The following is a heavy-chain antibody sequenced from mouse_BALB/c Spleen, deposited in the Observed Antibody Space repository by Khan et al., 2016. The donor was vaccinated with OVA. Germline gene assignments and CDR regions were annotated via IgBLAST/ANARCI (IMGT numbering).Heavy chain of an antibody. V-gene: IGHV1S127*01. D-gene: IGHD1-1*01. J-gene: IGHJ3*01. Sequence: VQLLETGPELVRPGASVKMSCKASGYTFTSFWIHWVKQRPGQGLEWIGMIDPSKSETRLNQKFKDKATLNVDKSSNTAYMQLSRLTSEDSAVYYGARGGYGSPFAYWGQGTLVTVSA. CDR1: GYTFTSFW. CDR2: IDPSKSET. CDR3: ARGGYGSPFAY.